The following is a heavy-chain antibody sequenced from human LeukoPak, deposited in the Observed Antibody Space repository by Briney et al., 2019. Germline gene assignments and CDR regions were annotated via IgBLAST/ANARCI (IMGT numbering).Heavy chain of an antibody. Sequence: PSETLSLTCTVSGGPISSSSYYWGWIRQPPGKGLEWIGSIYYSGSTYYNPSLKSRVTISVDTSKNQFSLKLSSVTAADTAVYYCARHSAGDYVWGSYRYYFDYWGQGTLVTVSS. J-gene: IGHJ4*02. D-gene: IGHD3-16*02. V-gene: IGHV4-39*01. CDR2: IYYSGST. CDR3: ARHSAGDYVWGSYRYYFDY. CDR1: GGPISSSSYY.